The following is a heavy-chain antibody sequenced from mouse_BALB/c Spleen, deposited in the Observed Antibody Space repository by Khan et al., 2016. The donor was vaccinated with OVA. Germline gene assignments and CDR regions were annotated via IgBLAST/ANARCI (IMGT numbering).Heavy chain of an antibody. CDR1: GFSLTDYA. Sequence: VQLQESGPGLVAPSQSLSITCTVSGFSLTDYAVSWIRQPPGKGLEWLGVIWAGGSKSYNSVLKSRLSISKDNSRSQVFLKVSSLQTDDTAIYYCSKDPPYYGLDYWGQGTSVTVSS. CDR3: SKDPPYYGLDY. CDR2: IWAGGSK. J-gene: IGHJ4*01. V-gene: IGHV2-6-5*01.